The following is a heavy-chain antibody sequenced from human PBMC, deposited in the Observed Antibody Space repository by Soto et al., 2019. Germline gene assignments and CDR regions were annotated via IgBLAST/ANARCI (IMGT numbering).Heavy chain of an antibody. J-gene: IGHJ4*02. D-gene: IGHD6-19*01. Sequence: QSPTLSLTCAISGDSFSSNSAAWNWIRQSPSRGLEWLGRTYYRSKWYNDYAVSVKSRITINPDTSKNQFSLQLNSVTPEDTAVYYCAREPHSSGWYYFDYWGQGTLVTVSS. CDR1: GDSFSSNSAA. V-gene: IGHV6-1*01. CDR2: TYYRSKWYN. CDR3: AREPHSSGWYYFDY.